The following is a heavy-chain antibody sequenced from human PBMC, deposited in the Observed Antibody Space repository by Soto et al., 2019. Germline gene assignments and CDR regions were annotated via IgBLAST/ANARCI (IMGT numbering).Heavy chain of an antibody. D-gene: IGHD3-10*01. V-gene: IGHV4-61*01. Sequence: SETLSLTCSVSGGSVSSESYYWSWVRQTPGKGLEWIGNVENSGSTKYNPSLKSRVTISVDTSKNQFSLKLSSVTGADTAVYYCARGSKDSYPGSRIFDFWGRGTLVTVSS. CDR2: VENSGST. CDR3: ARGSKDSYPGSRIFDF. CDR1: GGSVSSESYY. J-gene: IGHJ4*02.